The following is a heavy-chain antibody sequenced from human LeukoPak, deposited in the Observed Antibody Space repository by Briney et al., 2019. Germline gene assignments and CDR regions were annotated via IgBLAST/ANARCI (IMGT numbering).Heavy chain of an antibody. J-gene: IGHJ1*01. CDR2: INSDGSST. D-gene: IGHD6-13*01. Sequence: GGSLRLSCAASGFTFSSYWMHWVRQAPGKGLVWVSRINSDGSSTSYADSVKGRFTISRDNAKNSLYLQMNSLRAEDTAVYYCARDGLPSSSLEYFRHWGQGTLVTVSS. CDR3: ARDGLPSSSLEYFRH. CDR1: GFTFSSYW. V-gene: IGHV3-74*01.